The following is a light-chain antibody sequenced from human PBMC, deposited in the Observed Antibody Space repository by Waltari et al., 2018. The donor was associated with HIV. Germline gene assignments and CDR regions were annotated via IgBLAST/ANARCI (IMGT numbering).Light chain of an antibody. CDR1: SPNTGAHYD. CDR3: QSYDSSLSGSGV. CDR2: GNN. J-gene: IGLJ3*02. V-gene: IGLV1-40*01. Sequence: QSVLTQPPSVSGAPGQRVTISCTGSSPNTGAHYDVHWYQQLPGTAPKLLIYGNNNRPSGVPDRFSGSKSGTSASLAITGLQAEDEADYYCQSYDSSLSGSGVFGGGTKLTVL.